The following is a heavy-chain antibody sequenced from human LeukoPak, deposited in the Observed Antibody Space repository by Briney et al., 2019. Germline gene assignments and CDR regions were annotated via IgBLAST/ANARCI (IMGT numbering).Heavy chain of an antibody. V-gene: IGHV4-39*01. Sequence: SETLPLTCTVSGGSISSSSYYWGWIRQPPGKGLEWIGSIYYSGSTYYNPSLKSRVTISVDTSKNQFSLKLSSVTAADSAVYYCARGPRSGATVNYYYMDVWGKGTTVTVSS. CDR3: ARGPRSGATVNYYYMDV. D-gene: IGHD1-26*01. J-gene: IGHJ6*03. CDR1: GGSISSSSYY. CDR2: IYYSGST.